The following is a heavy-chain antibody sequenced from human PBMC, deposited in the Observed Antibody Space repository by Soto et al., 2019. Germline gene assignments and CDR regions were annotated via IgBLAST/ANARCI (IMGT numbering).Heavy chain of an antibody. D-gene: IGHD3-9*01. CDR2: ISSSSSYI. CDR1: GFTFSSYS. Sequence: GGSLRLSCAASGFTFSSYSMNWVRQAPGKGLEWVSSISSSSSYIYYADSVKGRFTISRDNAKNSLYLQMNSLRAEDTAVYYCARDPIRYFDWLSPANYYYYYGMDVWGQGTTVTVSS. CDR3: ARDPIRYFDWLSPANYYYYYGMDV. V-gene: IGHV3-21*01. J-gene: IGHJ6*02.